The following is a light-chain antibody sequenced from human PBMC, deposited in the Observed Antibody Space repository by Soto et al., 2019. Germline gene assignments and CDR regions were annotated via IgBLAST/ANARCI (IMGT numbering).Light chain of an antibody. CDR1: QSVSSY. CDR2: DAS. Sequence: EIVLTQSPATLSLSPGERATLSCRACQSVSSYLAWYQQKPGQAPRLLIYDASTRATGIPARFSGSGSGTDFTLTISSLEPEDFEVYYCQQRSNWTPERTFGQGTKVEIK. V-gene: IGKV3-11*01. J-gene: IGKJ1*01. CDR3: QQRSNWTPERT.